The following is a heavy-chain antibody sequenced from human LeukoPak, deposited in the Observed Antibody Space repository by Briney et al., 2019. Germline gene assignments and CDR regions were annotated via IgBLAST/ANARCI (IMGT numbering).Heavy chain of an antibody. Sequence: PGGSLRLSCAASGFTVSSNYMAWVRQAPGKGLEWVSVIFSGSTTFYADSVKGRFTISRDNSKNTLYLHMNSLRAEDTAVYYCEGFHKGDDTFDIWGQGTMVTVSS. J-gene: IGHJ3*02. V-gene: IGHV3-53*01. CDR2: IFSGSTT. CDR3: EGFHKGDDTFDI. CDR1: GFTVSSNY. D-gene: IGHD2-21*01.